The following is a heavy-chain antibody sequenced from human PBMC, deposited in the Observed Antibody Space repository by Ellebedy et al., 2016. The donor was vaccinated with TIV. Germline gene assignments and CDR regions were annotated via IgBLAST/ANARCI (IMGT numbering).Heavy chain of an antibody. J-gene: IGHJ5*02. CDR2: MFSTGNT. Sequence: SETLSLTXIVSGGSISSSNYYWDWIRQPPGKGLEWIGSMFSTGNTYYNPSLRSRVTMSVDTSQNQFSLRLSSVTDADTAVYYCARHMDSTHSSDLFNPWGQGTLVTVSS. D-gene: IGHD3-22*01. CDR3: ARHMDSTHSSDLFNP. CDR1: GGSISSSNYY. V-gene: IGHV4-39*01.